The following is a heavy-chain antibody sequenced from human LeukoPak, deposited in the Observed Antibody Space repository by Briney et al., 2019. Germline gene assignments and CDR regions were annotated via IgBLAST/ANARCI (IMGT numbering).Heavy chain of an antibody. CDR2: ISGSGGST. Sequence: TGGSLRLSCAASGFTFSSYAMSWVRQAPGKGLEWVSFISGSGGSTYYVDSVKGRFTISRVNSKNTLYLQMNSLRAEDTAVYYCARDHKGYSYGYRRGYSDYYYMDVWGKGTTVTVSS. J-gene: IGHJ6*03. CDR3: ARDHKGYSYGYRRGYSDYYYMDV. D-gene: IGHD5-18*01. V-gene: IGHV3-23*01. CDR1: GFTFSSYA.